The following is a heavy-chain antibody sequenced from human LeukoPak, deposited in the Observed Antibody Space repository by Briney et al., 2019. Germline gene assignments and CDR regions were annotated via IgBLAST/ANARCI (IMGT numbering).Heavy chain of an antibody. CDR1: GFTFSNAW. CDR3: TSGLSVRRSDNTPVDY. D-gene: IGHD1-1*01. V-gene: IGHV3-15*01. Sequence: PGGSLRLSCAASGFTFSNAWMTWVRQAPGKGLEWVGLIKSKTDGGTTDYAAPVKGRFTISRDDSRNTLYLQMNSLKTEDTAVYYCTSGLSVRRSDNTPVDYWGQGTLVTVSS. J-gene: IGHJ4*02. CDR2: IKSKTDGGTT.